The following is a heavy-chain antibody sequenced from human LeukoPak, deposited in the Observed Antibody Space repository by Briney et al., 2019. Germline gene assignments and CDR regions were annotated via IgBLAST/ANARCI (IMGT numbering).Heavy chain of an antibody. D-gene: IGHD3-22*01. J-gene: IGHJ4*02. V-gene: IGHV4-39*07. Sequence: PSETLSLTCTVSGGSISSSSYYWGWIRQPPGKGLEWIGSIYYSGSTYYNPSLKSRVTISVDKSKNQFSLKLSSVTAADTAVYYCARDSVGTYYYDSSGFPTGESPNWGQGTLVTVFS. CDR1: GGSISSSSYY. CDR3: ARDSVGTYYYDSSGFPTGESPN. CDR2: IYYSGST.